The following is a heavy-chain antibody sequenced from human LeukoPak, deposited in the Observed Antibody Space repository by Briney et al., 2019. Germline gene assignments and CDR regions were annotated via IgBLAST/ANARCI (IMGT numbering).Heavy chain of an antibody. Sequence: PGGPLRLSCAASGFTFSSYEMNWVRQAPGKGLEWVSYISSSGSTIYYADSVKGRFTISRDNAKNSLYLQMNSLRAEDTAVYYCARDRRFGDPHDYWGQGTLVTVSS. J-gene: IGHJ4*02. CDR3: ARDRRFGDPHDY. CDR1: GFTFSSYE. D-gene: IGHD3-10*01. CDR2: ISSSGSTI. V-gene: IGHV3-48*03.